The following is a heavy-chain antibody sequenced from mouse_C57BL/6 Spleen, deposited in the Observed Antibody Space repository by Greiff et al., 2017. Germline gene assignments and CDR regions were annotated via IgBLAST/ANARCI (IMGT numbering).Heavy chain of an antibody. Sequence: EVQLVESGGDLVKPGGSLKLSCAASGFTFSSYGMSWVRQTPDKRLEWVATISSGGSYTYYPDSVKGRFTISRDNAKNTLYLQMSSLKSEDTAMYYCARSLDSSGYDFDYWGQGTTLTVSS. CDR3: ARSLDSSGYDFDY. J-gene: IGHJ2*01. V-gene: IGHV5-6*01. CDR2: ISSGGSYT. CDR1: GFTFSSYG. D-gene: IGHD3-2*02.